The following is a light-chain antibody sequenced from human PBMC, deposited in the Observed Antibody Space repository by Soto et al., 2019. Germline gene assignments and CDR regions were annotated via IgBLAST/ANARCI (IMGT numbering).Light chain of an antibody. CDR3: FSYTSSGTYV. J-gene: IGLJ1*01. Sequence: QSVLTQPASVSGSPGQSITISCTGTSSDVGNYKYVSRYQQHPGKAPKLMIYEVSNRPSGVSNRFSGSKSGNTASLTISGLQAEDETDYYCFSYTSSGTYVFGTGTKGTVL. V-gene: IGLV2-14*01. CDR2: EVS. CDR1: SSDVGNYKY.